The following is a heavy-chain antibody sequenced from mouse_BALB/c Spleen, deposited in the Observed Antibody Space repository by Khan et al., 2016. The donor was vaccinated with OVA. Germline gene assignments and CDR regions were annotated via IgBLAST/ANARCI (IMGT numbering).Heavy chain of an antibody. CDR2: IWGDGST. D-gene: IGHD2-14*01. Sequence: VQLQQSGPGLAAPSQSLSITCTVSGFSLKNYGVSWVRQPPGKGLEWLGVIWGDGSTNYHSALISRLSISNDNSKSQVFLKLNSLQIDDTATYYCVKLYYDRYLYFDYWGQGTTLTVSS. CDR1: GFSLKNYG. CDR3: VKLYYDRYLYFDY. J-gene: IGHJ2*01. V-gene: IGHV2-3*01.